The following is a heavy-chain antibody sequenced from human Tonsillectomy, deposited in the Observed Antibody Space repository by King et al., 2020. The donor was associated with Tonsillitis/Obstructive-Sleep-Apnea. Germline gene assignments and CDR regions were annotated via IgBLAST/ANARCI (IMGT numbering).Heavy chain of an antibody. Sequence: VQLVESGAEMKEPGASVKVSCKASGYTFTGYYIHWVLQAPGQGLEWMGRINPSTGGTNSARKFQGRVTLTRDTSINTAYMEISGLRSDDTAVYFCARMASRGVVIPADWGQGTLVTVSS. D-gene: IGHD2-21*01. CDR1: GYTFTGYY. V-gene: IGHV1-2*06. CDR2: INPSTGGT. CDR3: ARMASRGVVIPAD. J-gene: IGHJ4*02.